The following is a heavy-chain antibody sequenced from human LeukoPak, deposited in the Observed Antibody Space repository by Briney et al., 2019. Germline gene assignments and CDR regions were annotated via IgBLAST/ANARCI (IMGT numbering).Heavy chain of an antibody. V-gene: IGHV4-59*01. CDR3: ARGHDFWSAGFDY. CDR1: GGSISSYY. J-gene: IGHJ4*02. CDR2: IYYSGST. Sequence: SETLSLTCTVSGGSISSYYWSWIRQPPGKGLEWIGYIYYSGSTNYNPSLKSRVTISVDTSKNQFSLKLSSVTAADTAVYYFARGHDFWSAGFDYWGQGTLVTVSS. D-gene: IGHD3-3*01.